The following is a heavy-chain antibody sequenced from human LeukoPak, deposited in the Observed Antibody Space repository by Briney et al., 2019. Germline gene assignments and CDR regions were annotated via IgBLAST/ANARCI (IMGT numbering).Heavy chain of an antibody. Sequence: GGSLRLSCAASGFTFSSYAMHWVRQAPGKGLEWVAVISYDGSNKYYADSVKGRFTISRDNSKNTLYLQMNSLRAEDTAVYYCARDRRIVLMAYTFDYWGQGTLVTVSS. CDR3: ARDRRIVLMAYTFDY. CDR1: GFTFSSYA. D-gene: IGHD2-8*01. V-gene: IGHV3-30-3*01. J-gene: IGHJ4*02. CDR2: ISYDGSNK.